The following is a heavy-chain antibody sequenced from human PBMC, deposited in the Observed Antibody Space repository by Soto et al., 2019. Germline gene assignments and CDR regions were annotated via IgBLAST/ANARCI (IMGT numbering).Heavy chain of an antibody. CDR1: GFRFWTYS. V-gene: IGHV3-13*05. CDR3: ARAYLGRLPRRADYYYAMDV. CDR2: LGAARDP. D-gene: IGHD1-26*01. J-gene: IGHJ6*02. Sequence: EVKLLESGGGLVQPGESLRLSCAASGFRFWTYSMSWVRQAPGKGLEWVSALGAARDPYYVGSVKGRFSVSRDNAQNSLFLQMNNLRVDDTAVYFCARAYLGRLPRRADYYYAMDVWGRGTTVTVSS.